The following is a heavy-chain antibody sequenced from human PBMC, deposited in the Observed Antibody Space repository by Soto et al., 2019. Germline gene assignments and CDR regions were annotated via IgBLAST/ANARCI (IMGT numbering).Heavy chain of an antibody. J-gene: IGHJ6*02. CDR2: ISGSGGST. D-gene: IGHD2-15*01. CDR3: AKEDIVVVVAATPYGMDV. CDR1: GFTFSSYA. V-gene: IGHV3-23*01. Sequence: GGSLRLSCAASGFTFSSYAMSWVRQAPGKGLEWVSAISGSGGSTYYADSVKGRFTISRDNSKNTLYLQMNSLRAEDTAVYYCAKEDIVVVVAATPYGMDVWGQGTTVTVSS.